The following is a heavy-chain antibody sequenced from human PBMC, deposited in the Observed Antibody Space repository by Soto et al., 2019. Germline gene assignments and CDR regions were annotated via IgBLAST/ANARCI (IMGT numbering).Heavy chain of an antibody. CDR1: GYTFTSYG. V-gene: IGHV1-18*04. D-gene: IGHD3-22*01. CDR3: ARRDSSGLRS. CDR2: ISAYNGNT. J-gene: IGHJ3*01. Sequence: ASVKVDCKGAGYTFTSYGISWGRQAPGQGLEWMGWISAYNGNTNYAQKLQGRVTMTTDTSTSTAYMELRSLRSDDTAVYYCARRDSSGLRSWGQGTMVTVSS.